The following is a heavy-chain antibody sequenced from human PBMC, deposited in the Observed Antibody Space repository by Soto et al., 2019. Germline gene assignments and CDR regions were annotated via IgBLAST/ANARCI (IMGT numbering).Heavy chain of an antibody. CDR2: IYPGDSDT. CDR3: ARRGKYYDILTGYYENYGMDV. Sequence: GESLKISCKGSGYSFTSYWIGWVRQMPGKGLEWMGIIYPGDSDTRYSPSFQGQVTISAAKSISTAYLQWSSLKASDTAMYYCARRGKYYDILTGYYENYGMDVWGQGTTVTVSS. D-gene: IGHD3-9*01. V-gene: IGHV5-51*01. CDR1: GYSFTSYW. J-gene: IGHJ6*02.